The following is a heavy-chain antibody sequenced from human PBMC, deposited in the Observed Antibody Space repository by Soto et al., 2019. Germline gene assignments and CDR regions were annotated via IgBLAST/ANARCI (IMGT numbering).Heavy chain of an antibody. CDR2: IYYSGST. V-gene: IGHV4-59*12. Sequence: LEILSLTCTVSGGSISSWCWTWIWKHPEKGLEWIGYIYYSGSTNYNPSLKSRVTISVDTSKNQFSLKLSSVTAADTAVYYCAREANGVSPTFDYWGQGTLVTVSS. CDR1: GGSISSWC. CDR3: AREANGVSPTFDY. J-gene: IGHJ4*02. D-gene: IGHD2-8*01.